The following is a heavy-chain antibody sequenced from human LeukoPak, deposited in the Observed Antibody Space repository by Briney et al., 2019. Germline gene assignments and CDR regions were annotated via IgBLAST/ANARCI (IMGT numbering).Heavy chain of an antibody. V-gene: IGHV3-30*04. CDR2: ISSDGREQ. Sequence: GGSLRLSCVASGFTLSGYAIHWVRRAPGKGLQWVAVISSDGREQYYAESVRGRFTIFRDNSRNTVSLQMSSLRIEDSAVFYCARGGGLDVWGQGATVTVSS. CDR3: ARGGGLDV. D-gene: IGHD3-16*01. J-gene: IGHJ6*02. CDR1: GFTLSGYA.